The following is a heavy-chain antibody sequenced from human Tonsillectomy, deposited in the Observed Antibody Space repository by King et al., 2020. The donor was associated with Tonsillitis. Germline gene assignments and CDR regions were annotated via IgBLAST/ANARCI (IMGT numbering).Heavy chain of an antibody. CDR3: ARSMVRGDYFDY. D-gene: IGHD3-10*01. V-gene: IGHV3-33*08. J-gene: IGHJ4*02. CDR2: IWYDGSNK. CDR1: RFTFSSYG. Sequence: VQLVESGGGVVQPGRSLSLSCATSRFTFSSYGMHWVRQAPGKGLEWVAVIWYDGSNKYYSDSVKGRFTISRDNSKNTLYLQMNSLRAEDTAVDYCARSMVRGDYFDYWGQGTLVTVSS.